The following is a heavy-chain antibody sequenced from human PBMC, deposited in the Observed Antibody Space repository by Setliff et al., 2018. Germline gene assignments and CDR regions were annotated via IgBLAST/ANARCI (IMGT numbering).Heavy chain of an antibody. CDR1: GYTFTSYG. CDR3: ARSPPTVVVTAIQAIFDY. D-gene: IGHD2-21*02. J-gene: IGHJ4*02. Sequence: GASVKVSCKASGYTFTSYGISWVRQAPRQGLEWMGWISAYNGNANYAQKLQGRLTMTTDTSTSTAYMELRSLRSDDTAVYYCARSPPTVVVTAIQAIFDYWGQGTLVTVSS. V-gene: IGHV1-18*01. CDR2: ISAYNGNA.